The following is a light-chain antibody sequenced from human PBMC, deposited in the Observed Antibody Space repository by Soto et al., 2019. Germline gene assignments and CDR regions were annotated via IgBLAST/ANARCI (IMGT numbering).Light chain of an antibody. J-gene: IGLJ7*01. CDR3: VLYMGSGIAV. CDR1: SGSVSTSYY. CDR2: STN. V-gene: IGLV8-61*01. Sequence: QTVVTQEPSFSVSPGVTVTLTCALSSGSVSTSYYPSWYQQTPGQAQRTLIYSTNTRSSGVPDRFSGSILGNKAALTITGAQADDESDYYCVLYMGSGIAVFGGGTQLTVL.